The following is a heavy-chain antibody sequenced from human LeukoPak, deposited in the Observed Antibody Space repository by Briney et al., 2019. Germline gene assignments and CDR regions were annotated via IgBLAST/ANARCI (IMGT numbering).Heavy chain of an antibody. CDR3: AKEGDYGSGSYYYYGMDV. V-gene: IGHV3-23*01. CDR2: ISGSGGGT. Sequence: GGSLRLSCAASGFTFSSYAMSWVRQAPGKGLEWVSAISGSGGGTYYADSVKGRFTISRDNSKNTLYLQMNSLRAEDTAVYYCAKEGDYGSGSYYYYGMDVWGKGTTVTVSS. J-gene: IGHJ6*04. D-gene: IGHD3-10*01. CDR1: GFTFSSYA.